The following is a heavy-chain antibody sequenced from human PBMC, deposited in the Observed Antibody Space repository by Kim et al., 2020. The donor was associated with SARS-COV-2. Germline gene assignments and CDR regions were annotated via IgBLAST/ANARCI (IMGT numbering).Heavy chain of an antibody. CDR2: VTRDGST. Sequence: GGSLRLSCAASGFIFSTYDMSWVRQAPGKGLEWISAVTRDGSTFYADSVKGRFTISRDNSKKMLFLQMDSVKIADTAVYYCAIEPARRADYWGQGTLVT. V-gene: IGHV3-23*01. D-gene: IGHD1-1*01. CDR1: GFIFSTYD. J-gene: IGHJ4*02. CDR3: AIEPARRADY.